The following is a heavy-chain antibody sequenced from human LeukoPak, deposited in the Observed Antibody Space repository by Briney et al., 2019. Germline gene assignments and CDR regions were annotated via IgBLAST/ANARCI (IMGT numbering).Heavy chain of an antibody. Sequence: TGGSLRLSCAASGFTFDNYAMHWVRQAPGKGLEWVSSISWNSGKIDYVDSVKGRFTISRDNAKNSLYLQMNSLRAEDTALYYCAKAITYSGSYCFDYWGQGTLVTVSS. CDR3: AKAITYSGSYCFDY. D-gene: IGHD1-26*01. CDR2: ISWNSGKI. V-gene: IGHV3-9*01. J-gene: IGHJ4*02. CDR1: GFTFDNYA.